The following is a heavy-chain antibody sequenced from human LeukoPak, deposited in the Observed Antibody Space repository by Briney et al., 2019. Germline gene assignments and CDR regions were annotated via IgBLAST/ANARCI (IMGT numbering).Heavy chain of an antibody. Sequence: GGSLSLSCAASGFTFSSYAMSWVRQAPGKGLEWVSAISGSTGNTYYADSVKGRFTISRDNSKNTVYLQMNSLRAEDTAVYYCAKDPPYYYDSSGYGGGAFDIWGQGTMVTVSS. CDR3: AKDPPYYYDSSGYGGGAFDI. J-gene: IGHJ3*02. CDR1: GFTFSSYA. CDR2: ISGSTGNT. D-gene: IGHD3-22*01. V-gene: IGHV3-23*01.